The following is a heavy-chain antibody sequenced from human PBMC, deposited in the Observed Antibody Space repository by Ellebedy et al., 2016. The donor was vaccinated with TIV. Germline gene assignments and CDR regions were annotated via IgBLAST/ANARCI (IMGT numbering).Heavy chain of an antibody. Sequence: ASVKVSXXASGYTFTGYYMHWVRQAPGQGLEWMGWINPNSGGTNYAQKFQGWVTMTRDTSISTAYMELSRLRSDDTAVYYCARERYSGYVTVLYGMDVWGQGTTVTVSS. CDR1: GYTFTGYY. D-gene: IGHD5-12*01. J-gene: IGHJ6*02. V-gene: IGHV1-2*04. CDR3: ARERYSGYVTVLYGMDV. CDR2: INPNSGGT.